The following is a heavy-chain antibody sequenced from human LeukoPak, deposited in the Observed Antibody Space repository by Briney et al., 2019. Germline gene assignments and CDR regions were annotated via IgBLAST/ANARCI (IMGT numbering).Heavy chain of an antibody. CDR2: ISSSSSTI. D-gene: IGHD3-3*01. CDR1: GFTFSIYS. J-gene: IGHJ4*02. Sequence: GGSLRLSCAASGFTFSIYSVSWVRQAPGKGLEWVSYISSSSSTISYADSVKGRFTISRDNAENSLYLQMNSLRAEDTAVYYCARAGDFSFKDWGQGTLVTVSS. CDR3: ARAGDFSFKD. V-gene: IGHV3-48*01.